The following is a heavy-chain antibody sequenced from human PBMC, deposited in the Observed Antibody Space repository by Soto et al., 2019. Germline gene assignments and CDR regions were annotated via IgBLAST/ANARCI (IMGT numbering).Heavy chain of an antibody. Sequence: EVQLVESGGGLVQPGGSLKLSCVASGFSISSSDMHWVRQVMGKGLEWVSTLGTSGDTFYSGSVKGRFTISREDAKNSFPLQMNNRRAEDSAVYYCTRDRQIYRFYYYGMDVWGQGTAVTVS. CDR1: GFSISSSD. CDR3: TRDRQIYRFYYYGMDV. CDR2: LGTSGDT. J-gene: IGHJ6*02. V-gene: IGHV3-13*01. D-gene: IGHD3-3*01.